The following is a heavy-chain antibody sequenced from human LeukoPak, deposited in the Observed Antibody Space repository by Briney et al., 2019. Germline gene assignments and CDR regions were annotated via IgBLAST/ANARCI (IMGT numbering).Heavy chain of an antibody. CDR1: GDSISGYY. CDR2: IYTSGST. CDR3: AKYKFGSDYFSS. V-gene: IGHV4-4*07. Sequence: SETLSLTCTVSGDSISGYYWSWIRQPAGKGLECIGRIYTSGSTKYNPSFQGRVTMSLDTSKNQFSLRLSSVTAADTAIYYWAKYKFGSDYFSSWGQGTLVTVSS. J-gene: IGHJ4*02. D-gene: IGHD2/OR15-2a*01.